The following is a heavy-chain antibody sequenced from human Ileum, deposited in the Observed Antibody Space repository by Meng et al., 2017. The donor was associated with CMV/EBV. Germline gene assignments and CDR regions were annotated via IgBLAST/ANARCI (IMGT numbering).Heavy chain of an antibody. D-gene: IGHD6-19*01. CDR1: GFTFSIYG. V-gene: IGHV3-21*01. CDR3: AGEYSSGWYGTPDY. CDR2: ISSSSNYI. Sequence: GESLKTPCAASGFTFSIYGMNWVRQAPGKGLEWVSSISSSSNYIYYADSVKGRFTISRDNAQNSLYLQMNSLGAEDAAVYYCAGEYSSGWYGTPDYWGQGTLVTVSS. J-gene: IGHJ4*02.